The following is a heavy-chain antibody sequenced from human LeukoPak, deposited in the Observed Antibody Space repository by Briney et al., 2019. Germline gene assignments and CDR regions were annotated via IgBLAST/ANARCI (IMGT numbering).Heavy chain of an antibody. J-gene: IGHJ5*02. Sequence: ASVKVSCKASGYTFTSYGISWVRQAPGQGLEWMGWISAYNGNTNYAQKLQGRVTMTTDTSTSTAYMELRSLRSDDTAVYYCARAGAARYSRWGLDPWGQGTLVTVSS. V-gene: IGHV1-18*01. D-gene: IGHD6-6*01. CDR1: GYTFTSYG. CDR3: ARAGAARYSRWGLDP. CDR2: ISAYNGNT.